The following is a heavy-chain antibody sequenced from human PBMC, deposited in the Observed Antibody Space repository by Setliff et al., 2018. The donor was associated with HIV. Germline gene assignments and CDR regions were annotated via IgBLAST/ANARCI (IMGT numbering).Heavy chain of an antibody. D-gene: IGHD3-22*01. CDR1: GGSISSGGYF. CDR3: ARDVVVVFMSYFDS. Sequence: PSETLSLTCTVSGGSISSGGYFWSWIRQYPGKGLEWIGYIYHSGSTHYNPSLKSRVTMSVDTSKNQFFLNLISVTAADTAVYYCARDVVVVFMSYFDSWGQGTLVTVSS. CDR2: IYHSGST. J-gene: IGHJ4*02. V-gene: IGHV4-31*03.